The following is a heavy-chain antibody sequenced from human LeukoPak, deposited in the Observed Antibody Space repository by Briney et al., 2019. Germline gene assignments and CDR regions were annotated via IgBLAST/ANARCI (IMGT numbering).Heavy chain of an antibody. CDR1: GFTFSSYA. V-gene: IGHV3-23*01. CDR3: AKDSFRSSSGVDP. D-gene: IGHD6-19*01. Sequence: TGGSLRLSCAASGFTFSSYAMTWVRRAPGKGLQWVSAISSSGGSTYYADSVKGRFTISRDNSKNTLFLQMNSLRAEDTAVYYCAKDSFRSSSGVDPWGQGTLVTVSS. CDR2: ISSSGGST. J-gene: IGHJ5*02.